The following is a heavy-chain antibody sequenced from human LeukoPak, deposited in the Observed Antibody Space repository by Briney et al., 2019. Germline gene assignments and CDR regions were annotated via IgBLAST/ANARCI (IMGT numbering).Heavy chain of an antibody. J-gene: IGHJ4*02. Sequence: PGGSLRLSCAASGFTFSSYWMSWVRQAPGKGLEWVAYIKKDGSEKYYVDSVNGRFTISRDNAKPSLYLQMNSLRAEDTAVYYCARHLSGVTGYTYGRGIDYWGQGTLVTVSS. CDR1: GFTFSSYW. CDR2: IKKDGSEK. D-gene: IGHD5-18*01. V-gene: IGHV3-7*01. CDR3: ARHLSGVTGYTYGRGIDY.